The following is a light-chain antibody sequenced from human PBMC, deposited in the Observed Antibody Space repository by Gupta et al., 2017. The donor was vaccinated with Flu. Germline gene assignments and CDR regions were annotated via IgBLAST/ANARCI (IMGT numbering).Light chain of an antibody. CDR1: SSDVGGYNY. Sequence: TSSDVGGYNYVSWYQHHPGKAPKLMIYEVINRPSGVSNRFSGSKSGDTAFLTISGLQAEDEADYYCSSYTSSNSLEFGGGTKLTVL. CDR3: SSYTSSNSLE. CDR2: EVI. J-gene: IGLJ3*02. V-gene: IGLV2-14*01.